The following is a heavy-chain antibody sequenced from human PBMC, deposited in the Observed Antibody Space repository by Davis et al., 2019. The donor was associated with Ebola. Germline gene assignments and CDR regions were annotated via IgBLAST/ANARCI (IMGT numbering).Heavy chain of an antibody. D-gene: IGHD3-16*01. CDR3: AKLRSHDYTDSSDDFYLDL. J-gene: IGHJ2*01. CDR1: GFTFTTST. V-gene: IGHV3-30*18. CDR2: ISSDGSRE. Sequence: GESLKISCVASGFTFTTSTMHWVRQAPGKGLEWVALISSDGSREYYAYSVEGRFTISKDNSGNTLYLHMNALTAEDTALYYCAKLRSHDYTDSSDDFYLDLWGRGTLVTVSS.